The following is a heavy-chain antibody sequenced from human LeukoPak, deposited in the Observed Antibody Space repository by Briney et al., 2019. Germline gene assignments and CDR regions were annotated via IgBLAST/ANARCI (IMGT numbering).Heavy chain of an antibody. CDR3: ARRTTMVRGVWLPGFDYYYYMDV. V-gene: IGHV4-39*07. CDR1: GGSISSSSYY. D-gene: IGHD3-10*01. Sequence: PSETLSLTCTVSGGSISSSSYYWSWIRQPPGKGLEWIGEINHSGSTNYNPSLKSRVTISVDTSKNQFSLKLSSVTAADTAVYYCARRTTMVRGVWLPGFDYYYYMDVWGKGTTVTISS. J-gene: IGHJ6*03. CDR2: INHSGST.